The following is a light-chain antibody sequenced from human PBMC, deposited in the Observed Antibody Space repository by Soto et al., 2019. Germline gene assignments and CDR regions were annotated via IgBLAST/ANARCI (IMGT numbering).Light chain of an antibody. V-gene: IGKV3-15*01. CDR2: GAS. CDR1: QSVSSN. J-gene: IGKJ5*01. Sequence: EIVMTQSPATLSVSPGERATLSCRASQSVSSNLAWYQQKPGQAPRLLIYGASTRATGIPARFSGSGSGTDFTLTISRLGPEDFAVYYCQQYGSSITFGQGTRLEIK. CDR3: QQYGSSIT.